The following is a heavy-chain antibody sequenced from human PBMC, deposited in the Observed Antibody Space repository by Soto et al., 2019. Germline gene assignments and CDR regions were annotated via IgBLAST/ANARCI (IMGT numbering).Heavy chain of an antibody. Sequence: QVQLVQSGAEVKKPGSSVKVSCKASGGTFSSYSINWVRQAPGQGLEWMGEIIPVFGTANYAQKFQGRVTSTADESTSTGYMELSSLRSEDTAVYYCARDGGRHSGGIDYGGQGTRVTVSS. CDR3: ARDGGRHSGGIDY. CDR2: IIPVFGTA. D-gene: IGHD1-26*01. V-gene: IGHV1-69*01. CDR1: GGTFSSYS. J-gene: IGHJ4*02.